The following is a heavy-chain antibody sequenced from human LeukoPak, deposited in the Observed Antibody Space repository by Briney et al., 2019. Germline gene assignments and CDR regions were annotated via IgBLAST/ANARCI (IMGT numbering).Heavy chain of an antibody. V-gene: IGHV3-30*04. CDR1: GFTFSSYA. CDR3: AREGFMGNFDY. Sequence: GGSLRLSCAASGFTFSSYAMHWVRQAPGKGLEWVAVILYDGSNKYYADSVKGRFTISRDNSKNTLYLQMNSLRAEDTAVYYCAREGFMGNFDYWGQGTLVTVSS. D-gene: IGHD7-27*01. CDR2: ILYDGSNK. J-gene: IGHJ4*02.